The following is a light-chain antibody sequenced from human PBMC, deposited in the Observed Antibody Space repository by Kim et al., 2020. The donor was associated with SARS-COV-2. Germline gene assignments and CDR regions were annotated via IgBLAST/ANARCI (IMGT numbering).Light chain of an antibody. CDR1: SSDVGGFNY. CDR2: DVS. CDR3: SSYTSSISWV. V-gene: IGLV2-14*03. Sequence: QSITMSCTGTSSDVGGFNYVSWYQQHPGKAPKLMIYDVSTRPSGVSDHFSGSKSGNTASLTISGLQAEDEAVYYCSSYTSSISWVFGGGTQLTVL. J-gene: IGLJ3*02.